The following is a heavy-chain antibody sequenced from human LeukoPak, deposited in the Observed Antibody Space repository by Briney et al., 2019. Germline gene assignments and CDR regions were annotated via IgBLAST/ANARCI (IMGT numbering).Heavy chain of an antibody. D-gene: IGHD3-22*01. CDR1: GFTVSNNY. V-gene: IGHV3-66*03. J-gene: IGHJ5*02. CDR3: ARDYYGP. Sequence: GGSLRLSCAASGFTVSNNYMRWVRQAPGKGLEWVSSIYSRGSTSYVDSVKGRFTISRDNSKNTLFLQMNSLRVEDTAVYYCARDYYGPWGQGTLVTVS. CDR2: IYSRGST.